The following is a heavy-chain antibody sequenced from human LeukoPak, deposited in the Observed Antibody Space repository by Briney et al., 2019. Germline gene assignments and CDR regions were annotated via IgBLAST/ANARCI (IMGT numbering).Heavy chain of an antibody. CDR2: ISSSSSYI. J-gene: IGHJ6*03. V-gene: IGHV3-21*01. CDR1: GFTFSSYS. Sequence: GGSLRLSCAASGFTFSSYSMNWVRQAPGKGLEWVSSISSSSSYIYYADSVKGRFTISRDNAKNSLYLQMNSLRAEDMAVYYCASFSVTTYYYYYMDVWGKGTTVTVSS. CDR3: ASFSVTTYYYYYMDV. D-gene: IGHD4-17*01.